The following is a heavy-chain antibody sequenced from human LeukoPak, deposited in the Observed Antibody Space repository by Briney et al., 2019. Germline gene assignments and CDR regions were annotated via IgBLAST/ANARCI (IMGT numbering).Heavy chain of an antibody. Sequence: PSETLSLTCAVYGGSFSGYYWSWIRQPPGKGLEWIGEINHSGSTNYNPSLKSRVTISVNTSKNQFSLKLSSVTAADTAVFYCARRLWFRHFDYWGQGTLVTVSS. V-gene: IGHV4-34*01. CDR1: GGSFSGYY. CDR2: INHSGST. J-gene: IGHJ4*02. CDR3: ARRLWFRHFDY. D-gene: IGHD3-10*01.